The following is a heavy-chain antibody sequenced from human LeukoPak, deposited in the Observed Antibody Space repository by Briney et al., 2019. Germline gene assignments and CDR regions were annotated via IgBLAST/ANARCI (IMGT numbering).Heavy chain of an antibody. Sequence: GGSLRLSCAASGFTFSSYSMNWVRQAPGKGLEWVSSISSSSSYIYYADSVRGRFTISRDNAKNSLYLQMNSLRAEDTAVYYCARGFIAVAGTGDYWGQGTLVTVSS. D-gene: IGHD6-19*01. V-gene: IGHV3-21*01. J-gene: IGHJ4*02. CDR3: ARGFIAVAGTGDY. CDR2: ISSSSSYI. CDR1: GFTFSSYS.